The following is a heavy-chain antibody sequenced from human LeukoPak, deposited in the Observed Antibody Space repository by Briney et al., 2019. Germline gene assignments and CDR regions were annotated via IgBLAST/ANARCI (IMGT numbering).Heavy chain of an antibody. D-gene: IGHD3-3*01. CDR1: GGSISSSNYY. J-gene: IGHJ4*02. V-gene: IGHV4-39*07. CDR2: IYYSGST. Sequence: SETLSLTCTVSGGSISSSNYYWGWIRQPPGKGLEWIRNIYYSGSTYYNPSLESRVTMSLDTSKNQFSLKLSSVTAADTAVYYCARGIFYKGDYDFWSGYPDYFDYWGQGTLVTVSS. CDR3: ARGIFYKGDYDFWSGYPDYFDY.